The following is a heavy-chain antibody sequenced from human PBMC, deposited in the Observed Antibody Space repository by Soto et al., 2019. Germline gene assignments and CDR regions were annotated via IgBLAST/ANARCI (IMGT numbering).Heavy chain of an antibody. CDR3: ARDNYYDILTGYYTALCYYYYGMDV. D-gene: IGHD3-9*01. J-gene: IGHJ6*02. CDR1: GFTFSSYG. CDR2: IWYDGSNK. V-gene: IGHV3-33*01. Sequence: GGSLRLSCAASGFTFSSYGMHWVRQAPGKGQEWVAVIWYDGSNKYYADSGKGRFTICRDNSKNTLYLQTNSLRAEDTAVYYCARDNYYDILTGYYTALCYYYYGMDVWGQGTTATVSS.